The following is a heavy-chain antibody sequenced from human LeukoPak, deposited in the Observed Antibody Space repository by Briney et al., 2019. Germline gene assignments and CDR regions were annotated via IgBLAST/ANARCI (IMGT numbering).Heavy chain of an antibody. Sequence: SETLTLTCAVYGGPFSNYYWSWIRQPPGKGLEWIGEINDSGKANYNPSLMSRVTVSVDTSKNQFSLRLTSVTATDTAVYYCARRWNYGRNYYIDVWGNGATVSVSS. V-gene: IGHV4-34*01. CDR3: ARRWNYGRNYYIDV. D-gene: IGHD1-7*01. CDR2: INDSGKA. J-gene: IGHJ6*03. CDR1: GGPFSNYY.